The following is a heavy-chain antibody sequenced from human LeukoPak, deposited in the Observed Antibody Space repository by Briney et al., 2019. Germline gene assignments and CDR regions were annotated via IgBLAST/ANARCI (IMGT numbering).Heavy chain of an antibody. Sequence: GGSLRLSCAASGFTFSSYAMSWVRQAPGKGLEWVSAISGSGGSTYYADSVKGRFTISRDNSKNTLYLQMNSLRAEDTAVYYCAKELRTNYYGSGSLMGYYYYMDVWGKGTTVTVSS. CDR1: GFTFSSYA. D-gene: IGHD3-10*01. J-gene: IGHJ6*03. CDR3: AKELRTNYYGSGSLMGYYYYMDV. CDR2: ISGSGGST. V-gene: IGHV3-23*01.